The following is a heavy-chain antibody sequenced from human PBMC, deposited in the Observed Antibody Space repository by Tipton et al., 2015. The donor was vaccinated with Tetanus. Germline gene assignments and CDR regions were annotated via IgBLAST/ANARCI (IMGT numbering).Heavy chain of an antibody. V-gene: IGHV4-4*07. J-gene: IGHJ4*02. CDR3: ARGWSECSSWSCSPFDS. Sequence: TLSLTCTVSGGSVSSYYWTWFRQPPGKRLEWIGFVSSSGNSNYSPSLTGRVSMSLDTSKQQFSLSLTSATAADTAVYYCARGWSECSSWSCSPFDSWGQGTLVTV. D-gene: IGHD2-2*01. CDR1: GGSVSSYY. CDR2: VSSSGNS.